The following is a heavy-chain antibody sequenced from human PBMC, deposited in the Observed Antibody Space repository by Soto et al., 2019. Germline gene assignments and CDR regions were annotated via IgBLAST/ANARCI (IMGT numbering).Heavy chain of an antibody. CDR1: GGKCIDHG. CDR2: ISYDGSNK. CDR3: AKDQGILTAFNAFDI. V-gene: IGHV3-30*18. J-gene: IGHJ3*02. Sequence: GVPMRDCWTASGGKCIDHGRRWISQTKGKGLEWVAVISYDGSNKYYADSVKGRFTISRDNSKNTLYLQMNSLRAEDTAVYYCAKDQGILTAFNAFDIWGQGTMVTVSS. D-gene: IGHD3-9*01.